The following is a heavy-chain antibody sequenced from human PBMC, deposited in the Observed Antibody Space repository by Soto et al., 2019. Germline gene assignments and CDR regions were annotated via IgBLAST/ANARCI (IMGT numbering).Heavy chain of an antibody. J-gene: IGHJ6*02. D-gene: IGHD6-19*01. Sequence: TLSLTCAISGDSFSSNSAAWNWIRQSPSRGLEWLGRTYYRSKWYNDYAVSVKSRITINPDTSKNQFSLQLNSVTPEDTAVYYCARVKYSSGWYSDYYYYYGMDVWGQGTTVTVSS. CDR3: ARVKYSSGWYSDYYYYYGMDV. V-gene: IGHV6-1*01. CDR2: TYYRSKWYN. CDR1: GDSFSSNSAA.